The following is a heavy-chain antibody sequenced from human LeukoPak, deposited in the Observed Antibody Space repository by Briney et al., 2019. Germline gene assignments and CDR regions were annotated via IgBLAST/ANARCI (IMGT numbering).Heavy chain of an antibody. CDR2: ISWNSGTI. J-gene: IGHJ4*02. CDR3: AKDRRSTWTGGYFDY. D-gene: IGHD6-13*01. Sequence: GGSLRLSCAASGFTFDDYAMHWVRQAPGEGLEWVSGISWNSGTIGYADSVKGRFSISRDNAKNSLYLQMNSLRAEDTALYYCAKDRRSTWTGGYFDYWGQGTLATVSS. CDR1: GFTFDDYA. V-gene: IGHV3-9*01.